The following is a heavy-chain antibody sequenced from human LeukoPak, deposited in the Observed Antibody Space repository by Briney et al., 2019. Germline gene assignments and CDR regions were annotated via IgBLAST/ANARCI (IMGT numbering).Heavy chain of an antibody. V-gene: IGHV4-4*07. CDR2: IYTSGST. Sequence: SETLSLTCTVSGGSISSYYWSWIRQLAGKGLEWIGRIYTSGSTNYNPSLKSRVTMSVDTSKNQFSLKLSSVTAADTAVYYCARMGCSSTSCSYYFDYWGQGTLVTVSS. CDR1: GGSISSYY. CDR3: ARMGCSSTSCSYYFDY. J-gene: IGHJ4*02. D-gene: IGHD2-2*01.